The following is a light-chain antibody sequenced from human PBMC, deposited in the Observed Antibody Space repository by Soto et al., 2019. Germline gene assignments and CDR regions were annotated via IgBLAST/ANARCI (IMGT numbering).Light chain of an antibody. CDR2: GAF. J-gene: IGKJ3*01. CDR1: QSISSTY. V-gene: IGKV3-20*01. Sequence: EIVLTQSPGTLSVSPGERATLFCRARQSISSTYLAWYQKKPGQAPRLLLYGAFNRATVIPDRFSGSGSGTDFTLTISRLEPEDCAFYYWQQYGSSSFAFGPGTKVEIK. CDR3: QQYGSSSFA.